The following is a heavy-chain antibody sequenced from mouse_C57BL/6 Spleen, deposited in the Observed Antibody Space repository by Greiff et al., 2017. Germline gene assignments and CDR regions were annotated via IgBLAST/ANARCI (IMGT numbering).Heavy chain of an antibody. V-gene: IGHV1-82*01. J-gene: IGHJ2*01. Sequence: QVQLQQSGPELVKPGASVKISCKASGYAFSGSWMNWVKQRPGKGLEWIGRIYPGDGDTNYNGKFKGKAILTADKSSSTAYMHLISLTSEDSAVYFCARYTTVIDYWGKGTTLSVAS. D-gene: IGHD1-1*01. CDR2: IYPGDGDT. CDR1: GYAFSGSW. CDR3: ARYTTVIDY.